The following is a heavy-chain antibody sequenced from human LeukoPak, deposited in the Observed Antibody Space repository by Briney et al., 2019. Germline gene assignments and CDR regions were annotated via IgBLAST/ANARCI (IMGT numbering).Heavy chain of an antibody. D-gene: IGHD3-10*01. J-gene: IGHJ4*02. CDR3: ARDDRGDTIDY. CDR1: GFTFSSYA. Sequence: GGSLRLSCAASGFTFSSYAMSWVRQAPGKGLEWVSAISGSGGSTYYADSVKGRFTISRDNAKNSLYLQMNSLRAEDTAVYYCARDDRGDTIDYWGQGTLVTVSS. V-gene: IGHV3-23*01. CDR2: ISGSGGST.